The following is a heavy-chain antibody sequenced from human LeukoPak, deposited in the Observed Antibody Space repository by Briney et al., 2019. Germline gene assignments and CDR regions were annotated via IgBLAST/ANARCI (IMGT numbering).Heavy chain of an antibody. D-gene: IGHD3-22*01. CDR2: ISGSGGNT. CDR1: GFTFSSYA. V-gene: IGHV3-23*01. CDR3: AKDHSSSYSWGN. Sequence: PGGSLRLSCAASGFTFSSYAMSWVRQAPGKGLEWVSAISGSGGNTYYADSVKGRFTISRDNFKNTLYLQMNSLRAEDTAVYYCAKDHSSSYSWGNWGQGTLVTVSS. J-gene: IGHJ4*02.